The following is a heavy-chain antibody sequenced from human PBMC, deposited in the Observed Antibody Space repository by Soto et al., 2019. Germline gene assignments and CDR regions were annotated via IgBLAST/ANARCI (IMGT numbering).Heavy chain of an antibody. J-gene: IGHJ5*02. CDR2: IKSKTDGGTT. CDR1: GFTFSNAW. V-gene: IGHV3-15*01. Sequence: GGSLILSCAASGFTFSNAWMSWVRQAPGKGLEWVGRIKSKTDGGTTDYAAPVKGRFTISRDDSKNTLYLQMNSLKTEDTAVYYCTTRRPYESSGYYYTHSFHLWGQGTLVTVAS. CDR3: TTRRPYESSGYYYTHSFHL. D-gene: IGHD3-22*01.